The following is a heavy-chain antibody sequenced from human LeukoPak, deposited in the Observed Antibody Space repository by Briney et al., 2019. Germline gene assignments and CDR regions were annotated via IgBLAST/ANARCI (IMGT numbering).Heavy chain of an antibody. CDR3: ARAGYGDYDYYYGMDV. CDR1: GGTFSSYA. Sequence: GASVKVSCKASGGTFSSYAISWVRQAPGQGLEWMGGIIPIFGAANYAQKFQGRVTITADKSTSIAYMELSSLRSEDTAVYYCARAGYGDYDYYYGMDVWGKGTTVTVSS. J-gene: IGHJ6*04. V-gene: IGHV1-69*06. CDR2: IIPIFGAA. D-gene: IGHD4-17*01.